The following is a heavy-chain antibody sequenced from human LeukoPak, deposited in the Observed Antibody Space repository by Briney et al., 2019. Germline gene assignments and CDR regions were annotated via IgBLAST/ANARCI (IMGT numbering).Heavy chain of an antibody. J-gene: IGHJ4*02. CDR1: GFTFSIYA. CDR2: ISYNGSQT. CDR3: VRDRGGSGWYYFDY. Sequence: GGSLRLSRAASGFTFSIYAMHWVRQAPGKGLEHVSGISYNGSQTYYGNSVKDRFTISRGNAKNTVYLQMASLRVDDMAVYYCVRDRGGSGWYYFDYWGQGTLVTVSS. D-gene: IGHD6-19*01. V-gene: IGHV3-64*01.